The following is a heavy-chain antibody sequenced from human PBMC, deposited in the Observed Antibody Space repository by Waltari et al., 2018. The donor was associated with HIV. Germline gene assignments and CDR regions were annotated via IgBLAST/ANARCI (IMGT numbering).Heavy chain of an antibody. CDR2: TRNKANSYTT. CDR3: ARDGI. CDR1: GFTFSDHY. J-gene: IGHJ3*02. Sequence: EVQLVESGGGLVQPGGSLRLSCAASGFTFSDHYMDWVRQAPGKGREWVGRTRNKANSYTTEYAASVKGRFTISRDDSKNSLYLQMNSLKTEDTAVYYCARDGIWGQGTMVTVSS. V-gene: IGHV3-72*01.